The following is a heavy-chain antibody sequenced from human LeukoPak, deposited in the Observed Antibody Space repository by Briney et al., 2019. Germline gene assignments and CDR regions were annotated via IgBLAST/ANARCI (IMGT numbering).Heavy chain of an antibody. D-gene: IGHD3-10*01. CDR3: ARDTSSSYGSGSDY. CDR2: INWNGGST. Sequence: GGSLRLSCAASGFTFDDYGMSWVRQAPGKGLEWVSGINWNGGSTAYADSVKGRFTISRDNAKNSLYLQMNSLRAEDTALYYCARDTSSSYGSGSDYWGQGTLVTVS. J-gene: IGHJ4*02. CDR1: GFTFDDYG. V-gene: IGHV3-20*04.